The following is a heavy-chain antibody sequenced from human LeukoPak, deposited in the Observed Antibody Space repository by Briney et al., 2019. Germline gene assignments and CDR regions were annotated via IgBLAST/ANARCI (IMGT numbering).Heavy chain of an antibody. CDR3: ARAPSLHYYDSSGDAFDI. V-gene: IGHV3-53*01. J-gene: IGHJ3*02. CDR1: GFTVSSNY. Sequence: GGSLRLSCAASGFTVSSNYMSWVRQAPGKGLEWVSVIYSGGSTYYADSVKGRFTISRDNSKNTLYLQMNRLRAEDTAVYYCARAPSLHYYDSSGDAFDIGSQGTMGTVSS. CDR2: IYSGGST. D-gene: IGHD3-22*01.